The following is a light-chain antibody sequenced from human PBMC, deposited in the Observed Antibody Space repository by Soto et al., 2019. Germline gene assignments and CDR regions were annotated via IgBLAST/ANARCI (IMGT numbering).Light chain of an antibody. CDR3: SSYSGSTTYV. CDR2: EVS. J-gene: IGLJ1*01. Sequence: QSVLTQPASVSGSPGQSITIFCTGTSSDVGSYNYVSWYQQHPGKAPKVMIYEVSNRPSGISNRFSGSKSGNTASLTISGLQAEDEADYYCSSYSGSTTYVFGAGTKLTVL. CDR1: SSDVGSYNY. V-gene: IGLV2-14*01.